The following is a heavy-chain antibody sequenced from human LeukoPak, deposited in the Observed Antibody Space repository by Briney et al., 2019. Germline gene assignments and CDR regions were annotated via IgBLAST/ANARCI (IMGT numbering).Heavy chain of an antibody. CDR1: GFTFSSYW. Sequence: PGGSLRLSCAASGFTFSSYWMHWVRQAPGKGLVWVSRINSDGSSTSYADSVKGRLAISRDNAKHTLYLQMNSLRAEDTAVYYCACIAVAGTGSDYWGQGTPVTVSS. D-gene: IGHD6-19*01. CDR2: INSDGSST. V-gene: IGHV3-74*01. CDR3: ACIAVAGTGSDY. J-gene: IGHJ4*02.